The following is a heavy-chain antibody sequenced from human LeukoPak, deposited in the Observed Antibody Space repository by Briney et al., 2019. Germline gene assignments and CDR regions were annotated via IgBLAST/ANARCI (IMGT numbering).Heavy chain of an antibody. J-gene: IGHJ4*02. Sequence: PGGSLRLSCAASGFTVSSNYMSWVRQAPGKGLEWVSVIYSGGSTYYADSVKGRFTISRDNSKNTLYLQMNSLRAEDTALYYCAREEYYYDSSGYYPNRYFDYWGRGTLVTVSS. V-gene: IGHV3-53*01. CDR3: AREEYYYDSSGYYPNRYFDY. CDR1: GFTVSSNY. CDR2: IYSGGST. D-gene: IGHD3-22*01.